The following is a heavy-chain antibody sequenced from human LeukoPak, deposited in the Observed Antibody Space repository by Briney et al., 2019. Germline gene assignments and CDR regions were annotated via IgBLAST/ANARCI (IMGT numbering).Heavy chain of an antibody. CDR1: GFTFSSYA. Sequence: PGRSLRLSCAASGFTFSSYAMHWVRQAPGKGLEWVAVISYDGSNKYYADSVKGRFTISRDNSKNTLYLQMNSLRAEDTAVYYCARDTYSSGWYVPYFDYWGQGTLVTVSS. D-gene: IGHD6-19*01. CDR2: ISYDGSNK. CDR3: ARDTYSSGWYVPYFDY. J-gene: IGHJ4*02. V-gene: IGHV3-30-3*01.